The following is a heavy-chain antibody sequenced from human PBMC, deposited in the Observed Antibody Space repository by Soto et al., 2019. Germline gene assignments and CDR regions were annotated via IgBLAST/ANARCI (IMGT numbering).Heavy chain of an antibody. CDR1: GYTFTSYA. J-gene: IGHJ4*02. D-gene: IGHD2-8*01. Sequence: GASVKVSCKASGYTFTSYAMHWVRQAPGQRPEWMGWINAGNGNTKYSQKFQGRVTITRDTSASTAYMELSSLRSEDTAVYYCARESSSPNIVLMVYAIKGPFDDWGQGTLVTVSS. CDR3: ARESSSPNIVLMVYAIKGPFDD. CDR2: INAGNGNT. V-gene: IGHV1-3*01.